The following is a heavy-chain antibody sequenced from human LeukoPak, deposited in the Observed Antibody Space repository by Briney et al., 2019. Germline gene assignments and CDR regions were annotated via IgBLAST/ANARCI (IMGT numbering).Heavy chain of an antibody. CDR3: AISYSYGRIDY. J-gene: IGHJ4*02. Sequence: ASVKVSCKASGYTFSSYYMHWVRQAPGQGLEWMGIINPSGGSTSYAQKFQGRVTMTRDTSTSTVYMELSSLRSEDTAVYYCAISYSYGRIDYWGQGTLVTVSS. D-gene: IGHD5-18*01. CDR2: INPSGGST. CDR1: GYTFSSYY. V-gene: IGHV1-46*03.